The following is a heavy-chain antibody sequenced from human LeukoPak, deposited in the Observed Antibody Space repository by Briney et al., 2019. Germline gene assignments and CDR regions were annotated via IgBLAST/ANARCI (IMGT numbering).Heavy chain of an antibody. Sequence: GGSLRLSCEASGFTLNKYWMHWVRQAPGKGLVWVSRITGDGSDIAYADSVKGRFTVSRDDAKNILFLQMTSLRVDDTAIYYCARDAYTTTSNWLDPWGQGTLVTVSS. CDR2: ITGDGSDI. D-gene: IGHD4-17*01. CDR3: ARDAYTTTSNWLDP. V-gene: IGHV3-74*01. J-gene: IGHJ5*02. CDR1: GFTLNKYW.